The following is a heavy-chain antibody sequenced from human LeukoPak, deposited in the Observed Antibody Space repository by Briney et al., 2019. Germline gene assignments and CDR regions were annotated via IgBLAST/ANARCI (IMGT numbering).Heavy chain of an antibody. CDR1: GYTFTGYY. CDR2: INPNSGGT. J-gene: IGHJ5*02. Sequence: ASVKVSCKASGYTFTGYYMHWVRQAPGQGLERMGWINPNSGGTNYAQKFQGRVTMTRDTSISTAYMELSRLRSDDTAVYYCARSSGYSSGNNWFDPWGQGTLVTVSS. D-gene: IGHD6-19*01. CDR3: ARSSGYSSGNNWFDP. V-gene: IGHV1-2*02.